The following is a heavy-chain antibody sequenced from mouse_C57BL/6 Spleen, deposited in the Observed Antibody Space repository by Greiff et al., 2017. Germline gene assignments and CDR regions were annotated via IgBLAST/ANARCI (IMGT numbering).Heavy chain of an antibody. CDR2: ISYDGSN. D-gene: IGHD2-2*01. V-gene: IGHV3-6*01. CDR1: GYSITSGYY. J-gene: IGHJ3*01. CDR3: ARDGYGFAY. Sequence: EVKLMESGPGLVKPSQSLSLTCSVTGYSITSGYYWNWIRQFPGNKLEWMGYISYDGSNNYNPSLKNRISNTRDTSKNQFFLKLNSVTTEDTATYYCARDGYGFAYWGQGTLVTVSA.